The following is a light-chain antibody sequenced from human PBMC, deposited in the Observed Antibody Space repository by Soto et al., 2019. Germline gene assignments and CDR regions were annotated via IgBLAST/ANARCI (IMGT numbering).Light chain of an antibody. V-gene: IGLV2-14*01. CDR2: EVS. CDR3: SSYTSSSTRV. CDR1: SSDVGGYNY. Sequence: QSALTQPASVSGSPGQSITISCTGTSSDVGGYNYVSWYQQHPGKAPKLMIYEVSNRPSGVSNRFSGSKSGNTASLTISGLPAEAEADYYCSSYTSSSTRVFGGGTKLTVL. J-gene: IGLJ3*02.